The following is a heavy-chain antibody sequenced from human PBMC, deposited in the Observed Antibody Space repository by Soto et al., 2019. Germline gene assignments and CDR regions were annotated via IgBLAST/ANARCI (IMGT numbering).Heavy chain of an antibody. D-gene: IGHD3-22*01. J-gene: IGHJ6*02. V-gene: IGHV4-4*02. Sequence: PSETLSLTCAVSGGSISSSNWWSWVRQPPGKDLEWIGEIYHSGSTNDNPSLKSRDTISVDKSKNQFSLKLSSVTAADTAVYYCARDLLFYDSSGYSYYGMDVWGQGTTVTVSS. CDR1: GGSISSSNW. CDR3: ARDLLFYDSSGYSYYGMDV. CDR2: IYHSGST.